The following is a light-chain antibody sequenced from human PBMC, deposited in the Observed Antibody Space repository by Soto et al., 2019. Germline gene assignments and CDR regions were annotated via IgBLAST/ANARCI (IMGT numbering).Light chain of an antibody. CDR2: DAS. J-gene: IGKJ4*01. CDR3: QQYGNLPLS. Sequence: DLQMTQSPSSLSAFVGDRVTITCQASQDINIYLNWYQQKPGKAPKLLIYDASNLATGVPSKFSGGRSVTDFTFTISSLQPEDIATYYYQQYGNLPLSFGGGTKVEIK. V-gene: IGKV1-33*01. CDR1: QDINIY.